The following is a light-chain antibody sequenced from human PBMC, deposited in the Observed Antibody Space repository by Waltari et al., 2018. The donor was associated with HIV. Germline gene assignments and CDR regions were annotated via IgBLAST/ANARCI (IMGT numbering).Light chain of an antibody. V-gene: IGKV1-5*03. J-gene: IGKJ5*01. Sequence: MTKSPSTLSAFVGDRVTITCLDSQGISNWVAWYQQKPGKAPKLLIHNASVLENGVSSRFSGSRFGTDFTLIIDSLEPDDFATYYCQQYNSDPSFGQGTRLEMK. CDR3: QQYNSDPS. CDR1: QGISNW. CDR2: NAS.